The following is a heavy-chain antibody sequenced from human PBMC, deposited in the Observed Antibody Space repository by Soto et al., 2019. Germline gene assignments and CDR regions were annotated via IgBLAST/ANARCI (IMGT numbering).Heavy chain of an antibody. D-gene: IGHD2-8*01. Sequence: GASVKVSCKASGYTFTSYGISWVRQAPGQGLEWMGWISAYNGNTNYAQKLQGRVTMTTDKSTSTAYMELSSLRSEDTAVYYCAIEDHVGSGPTLMRYFDYWGQGTLVTVSS. CDR3: AIEDHVGSGPTLMRYFDY. V-gene: IGHV1-18*01. CDR1: GYTFTSYG. CDR2: ISAYNGNT. J-gene: IGHJ4*01.